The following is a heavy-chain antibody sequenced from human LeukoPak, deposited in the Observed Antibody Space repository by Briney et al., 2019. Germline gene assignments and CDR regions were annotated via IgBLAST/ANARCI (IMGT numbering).Heavy chain of an antibody. Sequence: ASVKVSCKASGYTFTGYYTHWVRQAPGQGLEWMGWINPNSGGTNYAQKFQGRVTMTRDTSISTAYMELSRLRSDDTAVYYRARAIRVRYSSPTYGPDFDYWGQGTLVTVSS. J-gene: IGHJ4*02. CDR2: INPNSGGT. CDR3: ARAIRVRYSSPTYGPDFDY. CDR1: GYTFTGYY. V-gene: IGHV1-2*02. D-gene: IGHD6-19*01.